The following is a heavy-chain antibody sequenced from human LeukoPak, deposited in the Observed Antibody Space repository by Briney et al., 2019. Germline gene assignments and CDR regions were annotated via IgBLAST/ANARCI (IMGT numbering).Heavy chain of an antibody. CDR1: GFTISDYS. J-gene: IGHJ4*02. Sequence: QPGGSLRLSCAASGFTISDYSMNWVRQAPGKGLEWISYIRKITTTTYYADSVRGRFASSRDNAKNAVYLQMNSLRDDDMAVYYCTRDPEALDYWGQGTLVTVSS. V-gene: IGHV3-48*02. CDR3: TRDPEALDY. CDR2: IRKITTTT.